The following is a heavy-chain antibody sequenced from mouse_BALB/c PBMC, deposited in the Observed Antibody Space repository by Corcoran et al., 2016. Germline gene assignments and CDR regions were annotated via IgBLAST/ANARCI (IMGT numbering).Heavy chain of an antibody. D-gene: IGHD2-1*01. CDR2: INTYTGEP. CDR1: GYTFTNYG. V-gene: IGHV9-1*02. CDR3: ARRGNYVGAMDH. J-gene: IGHJ4*01. Sequence: QIQLVQSGPELKKPGETVKISCKASGYTFTNYGMNWVKQAPGKGLKWMGWINTYTGEPTYADDFKGRFAFSLETSASTAYLQINNLKNEDMATYFCARRGNYVGAMDHWGQGTSVTVSS.